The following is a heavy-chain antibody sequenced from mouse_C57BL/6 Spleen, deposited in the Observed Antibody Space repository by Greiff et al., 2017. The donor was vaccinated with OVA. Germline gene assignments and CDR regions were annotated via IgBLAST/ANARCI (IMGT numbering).Heavy chain of an antibody. Sequence: VQLQQPGAELVKPGASVKLSCKASGYTFTSYWMHWVKQRPGQGLEWIGMIHPNSGSTNYNEKFKSKATLTVDKSSSTAYMQLSSLTSEDSAVYYCASYYGSSYDWYFEVWGTGTTVTVSS. CDR2: IHPNSGST. V-gene: IGHV1-64*01. CDR3: ASYYGSSYDWYFEV. CDR1: GYTFTSYW. D-gene: IGHD1-1*01. J-gene: IGHJ1*03.